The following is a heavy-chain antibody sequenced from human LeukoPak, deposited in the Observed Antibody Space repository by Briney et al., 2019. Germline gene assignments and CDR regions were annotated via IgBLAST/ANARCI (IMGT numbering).Heavy chain of an antibody. J-gene: IGHJ4*02. CDR2: ISSSSSYI. CDR3: AGVRGYSYGYVDY. V-gene: IGHV3-21*01. D-gene: IGHD5-18*01. Sequence: PGRSLRLSCAASGFTFSSYSMNWVRQAPGKGLEWVSSISSSSSYIYYADSVKGRFTISRDNAKNSLYLQMNSLRAEDTAVYYCAGVRGYSYGYVDYWGQGTLVTVSS. CDR1: GFTFSSYS.